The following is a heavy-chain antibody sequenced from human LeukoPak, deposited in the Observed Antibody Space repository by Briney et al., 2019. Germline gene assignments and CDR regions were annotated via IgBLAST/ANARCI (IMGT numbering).Heavy chain of an antibody. D-gene: IGHD2-21*02. V-gene: IGHV4-59*08. CDR2: IYYSGST. CDR3: ARNDAKMVTVDY. J-gene: IGHJ4*02. Sequence: SETLSLTCTVSGGTISSYYWSWIRQPAGKGLEWIGYIYYSGSTNYNPSLKGRVTISVDTSKNQFSLKLSSVTAADTAAYYCARNDAKMVTVDYWGQGTLVTVSS. CDR1: GGTISSYY.